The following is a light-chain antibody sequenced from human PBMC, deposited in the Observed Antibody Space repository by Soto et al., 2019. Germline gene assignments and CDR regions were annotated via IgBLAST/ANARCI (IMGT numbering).Light chain of an antibody. Sequence: QSALTQPASVSGSPGQSITVSCTGTSSDVGGYNYVSWYQQHPGKAPKLMIYGVNNRPSGVSNRFSGSKSGNTASLTISGLQAEDEAEYYCSSYTSSSTYVLFGGGTKLTVL. CDR2: GVN. V-gene: IGLV2-14*01. CDR1: SSDVGGYNY. J-gene: IGLJ2*01. CDR3: SSYTSSSTYVL.